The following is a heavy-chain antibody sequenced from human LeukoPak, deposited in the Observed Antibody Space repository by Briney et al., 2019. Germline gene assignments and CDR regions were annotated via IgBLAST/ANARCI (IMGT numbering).Heavy chain of an antibody. CDR1: GFTFSSYG. V-gene: IGHV3-33*06. CDR3: VKEEWLGKMNYFDY. CDR2: IWYDGSNK. J-gene: IGHJ4*02. Sequence: GGSLRLSCAASGFTFSSYGMHWVRQAPGKGLEWVAVIWYDGSNKYHADSVKGRFTISRDNSKNTLNLQMNSLRAEDTAVYYCVKEEWLGKMNYFDYWGQGTLVTVSS. D-gene: IGHD3-3*01.